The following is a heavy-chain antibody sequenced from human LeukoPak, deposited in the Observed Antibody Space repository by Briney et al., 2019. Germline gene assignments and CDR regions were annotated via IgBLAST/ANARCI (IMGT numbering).Heavy chain of an antibody. V-gene: IGHV3-15*01. D-gene: IGHD3-10*01. J-gene: IGHJ6*02. Sequence: GSLRLSCAASGFTFSYVSLSRVRQAPGKGLEWVGHIKSKTDGGTTAYAAPVKGRFTISRDDSKSALYLQMNSLRAEDTAVYYCAKRDGSGSRDYYYYGMDVWGQGTTVTVSS. CDR1: GFTFSYVS. CDR2: IKSKTDGGTT. CDR3: AKRDGSGSRDYYYYGMDV.